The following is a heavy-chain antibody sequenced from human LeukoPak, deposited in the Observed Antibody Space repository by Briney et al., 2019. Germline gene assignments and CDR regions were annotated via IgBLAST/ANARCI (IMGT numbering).Heavy chain of an antibody. D-gene: IGHD3-10*01. CDR3: ARSDYSGSGTYTEFDAFDI. V-gene: IGHV4-34*12. Sequence: PSETLSLTCAVYGGSFSGYYWSWIHQPPGKGLEWIGEIIHSGSTNYNPSLKSRVTISVDTSKNQFSLKLSSVTAADSAVYYCARSDYSGSGTYTEFDAFDIWGQGPMVTVSS. CDR2: IIHSGST. CDR1: GGSFSGYY. J-gene: IGHJ3*02.